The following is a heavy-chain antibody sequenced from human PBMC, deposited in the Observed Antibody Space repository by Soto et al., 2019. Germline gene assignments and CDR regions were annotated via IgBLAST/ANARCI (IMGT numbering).Heavy chain of an antibody. J-gene: IGHJ3*02. CDR3: ARDPDIVVVVAAPVGAFDI. CDR1: GGTFSSYT. V-gene: IGHV1-69*04. D-gene: IGHD2-15*01. Sequence: SVKVSCKASGGTFSSYTISWLRQAPGQGLEWMGRIIPILGIANYAQKFQGRVTITADKSTSTAYMELSSLRSEDTAVYYCARDPDIVVVVAAPVGAFDIWGQGTMVTVSS. CDR2: IIPILGIA.